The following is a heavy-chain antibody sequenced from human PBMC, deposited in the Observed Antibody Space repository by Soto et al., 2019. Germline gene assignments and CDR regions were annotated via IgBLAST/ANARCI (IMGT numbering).Heavy chain of an antibody. V-gene: IGHV3-23*01. J-gene: IGHJ6*01. CDR2: ISNSGGDT. CDR3: GQVIYNSFYNVMDG. Sequence: EGSLRLSCAASGFTFSNYAMRWARQAPGQGLEWVSSISNSGGDTHYPDSVKGRFTISRDNSKNTLYLQMDSLRAEDTAVYYCGQVIYNSFYNVMDGSGKVTKATVAS. CDR1: GFTFSNYA. D-gene: IGHD1-1*01.